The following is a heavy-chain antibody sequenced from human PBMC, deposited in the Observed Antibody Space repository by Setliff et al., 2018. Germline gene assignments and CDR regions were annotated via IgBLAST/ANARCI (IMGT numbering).Heavy chain of an antibody. J-gene: IGHJ4*02. CDR3: ASMGATRDY. D-gene: IGHD1-26*01. CDR1: GGSISSGSYY. Sequence: SETLSLTCTVSGGSISSGSYYWSWIRQPAGKGLEWIGRIYSSGSTKYNPSLKSRVTISVDTSKNQFSLRLSSVTAADTAVYYCASMGATRDYWGQGTLVTVSS. V-gene: IGHV4-61*02. CDR2: IYSSGST.